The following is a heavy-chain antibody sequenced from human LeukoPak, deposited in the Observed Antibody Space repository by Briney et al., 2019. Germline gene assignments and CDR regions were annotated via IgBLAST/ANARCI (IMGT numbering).Heavy chain of an antibody. J-gene: IGHJ4*02. CDR2: ISYDGSNK. Sequence: GGSLRLSCAASGFTFSSYGMHWVRQAPGKGLEWVAVISYDGSNKYYADSVKGRFTISRDNSKNTLYLQMNSLRAEDTALYYCAKHGGYSSGGYDPIGDYWGQGTLVTASS. CDR1: GFTFSSYG. D-gene: IGHD6-19*01. V-gene: IGHV3-30*18. CDR3: AKHGGYSSGGYDPIGDY.